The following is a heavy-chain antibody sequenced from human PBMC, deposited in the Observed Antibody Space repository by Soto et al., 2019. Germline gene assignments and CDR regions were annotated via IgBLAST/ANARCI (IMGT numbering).Heavy chain of an antibody. J-gene: IGHJ4*01. Sequence: ASVKVSCKASGGSFGNSAINWVRQTPGQGLEWLGGFIPVYRTLNYAQKFQGRVTITADESTGTAYMTLSSLASDDTAVYYCATGVIWIGYFTFDSWGQGTRVTVCS. D-gene: IGHD3-3*01. CDR3: ATGVIWIGYFTFDS. CDR2: FIPVYRTL. CDR1: GGSFGNSA. V-gene: IGHV1-69*13.